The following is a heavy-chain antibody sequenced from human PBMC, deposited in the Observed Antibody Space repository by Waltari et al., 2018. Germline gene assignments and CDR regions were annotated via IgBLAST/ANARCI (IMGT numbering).Heavy chain of an antibody. CDR2: ISRSSSYI. Sequence: EVQLVESGGGLVKPGGSLRLSCAASGFTFSSYSMNWVRQAPGKGLEWVSSISRSSSYIYYADSVKGRFTISRDNAKNSLYLQMNSLRAEDTAVYYCARDYDFWSGPFDYWGQGTLVTVSS. CDR1: GFTFSSYS. D-gene: IGHD3-3*01. CDR3: ARDYDFWSGPFDY. V-gene: IGHV3-21*01. J-gene: IGHJ4*02.